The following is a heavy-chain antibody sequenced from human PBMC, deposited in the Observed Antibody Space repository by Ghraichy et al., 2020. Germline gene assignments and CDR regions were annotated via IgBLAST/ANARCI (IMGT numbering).Heavy chain of an antibody. D-gene: IGHD1-1*01. CDR3: TRPRQPTYYYGMDV. J-gene: IGHJ6*02. CDR1: GFTFSDYW. V-gene: IGHV3-7*01. CDR2: IRQDGNEI. Sequence: AGSLRLSCAASGFTFSDYWMTWVRQAPGKGLEWVANIRQDGNEIYYVDSVKGRFTISRDNAKNSLYLQMHSLRADDTAVYYCTRPRQPTYYYGMDVWGQGNTVTVYS.